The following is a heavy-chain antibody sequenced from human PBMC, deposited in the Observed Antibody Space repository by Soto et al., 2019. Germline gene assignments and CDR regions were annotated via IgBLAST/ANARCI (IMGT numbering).Heavy chain of an antibody. CDR3: ARESGNAFDI. CDR2: IWYDGSNK. Sequence: GGSLRLSCAASGFTFSSYGMHWVRQAPGKGVEWVAVIWYDGSNKYYADSVKGRFTISRANSKNTLYLQMNSLRAEDTAVYYCARESGNAFDIWGQGTMVTVSS. CDR1: GFTFSSYG. J-gene: IGHJ3*02. V-gene: IGHV3-33*01.